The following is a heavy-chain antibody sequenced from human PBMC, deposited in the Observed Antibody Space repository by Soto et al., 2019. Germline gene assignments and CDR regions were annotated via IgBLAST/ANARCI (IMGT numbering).Heavy chain of an antibody. CDR3: ASPGYCSGGSCSGVDY. D-gene: IGHD2-15*01. CDR1: GGTFSSYT. V-gene: IGHV1-69*02. J-gene: IGHJ4*02. Sequence: QVQLVQSGAEVKKPGSSVKVSCKASGGTFSSYTISWVRQAPGQGLEWMGRIIPILGIANYAQKFQGRVTITADKSTSTAYMELSSLRSEDTAVYYCASPGYCSGGSCSGVDYWGQGTLVTVSS. CDR2: IIPILGIA.